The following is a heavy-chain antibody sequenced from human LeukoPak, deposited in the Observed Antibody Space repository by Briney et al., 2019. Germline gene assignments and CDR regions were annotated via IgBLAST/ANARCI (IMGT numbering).Heavy chain of an antibody. CDR2: ISYDGSNK. V-gene: IGHV3-30-3*01. CDR3: AVNGRPFKRYYYDSSGYYAY. Sequence: GGSLRLSCAASGFTFSSYAMHWVRQAPGKGLEWVAVISYDGSNKYYADYVKGRFTISRDNSKNTLYLQMNSLRAEDTAVYYCAVNGRPFKRYYYDSSGYYAYWGQGTLVTVSS. CDR1: GFTFSSYA. J-gene: IGHJ4*02. D-gene: IGHD3-22*01.